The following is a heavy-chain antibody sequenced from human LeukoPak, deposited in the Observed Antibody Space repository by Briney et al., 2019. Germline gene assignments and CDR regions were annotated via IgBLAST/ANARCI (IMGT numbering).Heavy chain of an antibody. D-gene: IGHD2-15*01. CDR3: ARGGGRVNWFDA. J-gene: IGHJ5*02. V-gene: IGHV1-46*01. CDR2: INPSGGST. CDR1: GYSFTSCY. Sequence: GASVKVSFKASGYSFTSCYMHWVRQATRQGLEWIGIINPSGGSTSYAQKFQGRVTMTRDMSTSTVYMELSSLRSEDTAVYYCARGGGRVNWFDAWGQATLVTVSS.